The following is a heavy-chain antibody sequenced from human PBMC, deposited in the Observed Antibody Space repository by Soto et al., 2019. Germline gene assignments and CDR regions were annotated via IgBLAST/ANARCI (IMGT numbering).Heavy chain of an antibody. V-gene: IGHV3-23*01. CDR3: AKNRGGGSYTDCSCPF. Sequence: EVQLLDSGGGLVQPGGSLRLSCAASGFMFSCCAMSWVRQAPGKGLEWVSTIHGDVDYSHYTDSVEGRFTISRDNSRNTLDLQMNSLGGDDTAVYYCAKNRGGGSYTDCSCPFSGRGTLVTVSS. CDR2: IHGDVDYS. D-gene: IGHD1-26*01. CDR1: GFMFSCCA. J-gene: IGHJ2*01.